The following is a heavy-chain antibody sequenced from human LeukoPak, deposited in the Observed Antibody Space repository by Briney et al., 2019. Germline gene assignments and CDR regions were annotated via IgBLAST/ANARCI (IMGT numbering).Heavy chain of an antibody. CDR1: GYTFTSYD. D-gene: IGHD1-26*01. CDR2: MNPDSGNT. J-gene: IGHJ4*02. V-gene: IGHV1-8*01. CDR3: ARGPKWSGSYYYFDY. Sequence: ASVKVSCKTSGYTFTSYDINWVRQATGQGLEWMGWMNPDSGNTGYAQKFQGRVTITRNTSISTAYMELSSLRSEDPAVYYCARGPKWSGSYYYFDYWGQGTLVTVSS.